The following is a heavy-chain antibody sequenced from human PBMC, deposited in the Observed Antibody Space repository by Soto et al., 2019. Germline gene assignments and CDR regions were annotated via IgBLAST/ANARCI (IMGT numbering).Heavy chain of an antibody. J-gene: IGHJ3*02. Sequence: QLHLVQSGAVVKKPGASVTVSCSASGYPVTAYYMHWVRQAPGRGLEWMGGINPATGAAKYTQTFQGRVTMTRDPSTSTVFMDRSGPTSEDTAVFYWARGGGVGVAGSAAFDMWGQGTLVTVSS. CDR3: ARGGGVGVAGSAAFDM. CDR2: INPATGAA. CDR1: GYPVTAYY. V-gene: IGHV1-2*02. D-gene: IGHD3-3*01.